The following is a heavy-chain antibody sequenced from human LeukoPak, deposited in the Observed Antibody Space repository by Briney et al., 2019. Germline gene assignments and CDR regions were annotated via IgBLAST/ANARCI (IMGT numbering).Heavy chain of an antibody. Sequence: ASVKVSCKASGYTFTGYYMHWVRQAPGQGLEWMGWINPNSGGTNYAQKFQGRVTMTRDTSISTAYMELSRLRSDDTAVYYCARAMLAEWLPDRPFPGGDYWGQGTLVTVSS. J-gene: IGHJ4*02. D-gene: IGHD3-3*01. CDR3: ARAMLAEWLPDRPFPGGDY. CDR2: INPNSGGT. V-gene: IGHV1-2*02. CDR1: GYTFTGYY.